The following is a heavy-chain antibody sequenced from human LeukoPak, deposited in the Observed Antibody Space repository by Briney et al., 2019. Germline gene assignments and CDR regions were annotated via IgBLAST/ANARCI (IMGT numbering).Heavy chain of an antibody. CDR3: ARSLPAQPTYYYYYYMDV. J-gene: IGHJ6*03. CDR1: GFTFSSYS. CDR2: ITRSSYI. Sequence: GGSLRLSCAASGFTFSSYSMNWVRQAPGKGLEWVSSITRSSYIYYADSVKGRFTIPRDNAKNSLYLQMNSLRAEDTAVYYCARSLPAQPTYYYYYYMDVWGKGTTVTISS. V-gene: IGHV3-21*01.